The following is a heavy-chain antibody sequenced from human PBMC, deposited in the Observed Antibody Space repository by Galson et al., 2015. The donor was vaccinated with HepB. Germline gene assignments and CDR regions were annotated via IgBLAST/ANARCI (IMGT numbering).Heavy chain of an antibody. CDR1: GFTFSSYS. D-gene: IGHD6-19*01. Sequence: SLRLSCAASGFTFSSYSMNWVRQAPGKGLEWVSYISSSSGTIYYADSVKGRFTISRDNAKNSLYLQMNSLRAEDTAVYYCARVSGKRSGWGTFDYWGQGTLVTVSS. CDR3: ARVSGKRSGWGTFDY. CDR2: ISSSSGTI. J-gene: IGHJ4*02. V-gene: IGHV3-48*01.